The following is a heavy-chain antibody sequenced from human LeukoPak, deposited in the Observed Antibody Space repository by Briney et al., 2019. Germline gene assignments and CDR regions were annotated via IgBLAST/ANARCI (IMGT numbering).Heavy chain of an antibody. CDR1: CGSLSSHF. Sequence: PSETLSLPRPVLCGSLSSHFWSLIRPAAGEGLGLNGRNYFCWSTHYNPSLQSRVTLSLDTVKKQISLRLSSVTAADTAVYYCAREQGLNCNYHFIDYWGHGNLVSVSS. V-gene: IGHV4-4*07. D-gene: IGHD1-7*01. J-gene: IGHJ4*01. CDR3: AREQGLNCNYHFIDY. CDR2: NYFCWST.